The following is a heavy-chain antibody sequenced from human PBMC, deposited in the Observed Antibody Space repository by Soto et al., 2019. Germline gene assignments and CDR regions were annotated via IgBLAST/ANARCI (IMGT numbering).Heavy chain of an antibody. V-gene: IGHV1-3*04. D-gene: IGHD3-3*02. Sequence: QVQLVQSGAEVQKPGASVKVSCKASGYTFTSYAVHWARQAPGQGLEWMGWINTGNGNTQYSQKFQGRVTFTSDTSASTAHMELSSLRSEDTAVYYCVAIDYGDYWGQGTLVTVSS. CDR3: VAIDYGDY. CDR2: INTGNGNT. CDR1: GYTFTSYA. J-gene: IGHJ4*02.